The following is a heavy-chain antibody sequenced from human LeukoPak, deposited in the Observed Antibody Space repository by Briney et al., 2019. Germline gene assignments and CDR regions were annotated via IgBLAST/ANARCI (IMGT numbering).Heavy chain of an antibody. CDR2: IREDGSEK. D-gene: IGHD6-13*01. V-gene: IGHV3-7*01. J-gene: IGHJ6*03. Sequence: PGGSLRLSCAASGFTFNNYWMNWVRQAPGKGLEWVANIREDGSEKYYADSVKGRFTISRDNAKNSVYLQMTSLRAEDTALYYCAKDGTAVPGTVYMDVWGKGTTVTISS. CDR1: GFTFNNYW. CDR3: AKDGTAVPGTVYMDV.